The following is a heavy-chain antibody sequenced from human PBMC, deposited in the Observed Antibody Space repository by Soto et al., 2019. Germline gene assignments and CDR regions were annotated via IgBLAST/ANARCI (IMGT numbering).Heavy chain of an antibody. CDR1: GYTFSSYD. V-gene: IGHV1-8*01. CDR2: LNPNSGDT. D-gene: IGHD6-19*01. J-gene: IGHJ4*02. Sequence: QVQLVQSGAEVKKPGASVKVSCKASGYTFSSYDINWVRQATGQGLEWMGWLNPNSGDTGYAQKFQGRVTLTRNTSINTAYIALSSLTSDDTAVYYGGAAGGGWYLYWGQGTLVTVSS. CDR3: GAAGGGWYLY.